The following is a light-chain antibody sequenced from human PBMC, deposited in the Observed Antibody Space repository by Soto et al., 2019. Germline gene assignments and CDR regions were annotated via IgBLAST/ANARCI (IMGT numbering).Light chain of an antibody. V-gene: IGKV1-5*01. Sequence: DIQMTQSPSTLSASVGDRVTITCRASQSISSWLAWYQQKPGKAPKLLIYDASSLESGVPSRFSGSGSGTEFTLTITSLQPDDYATYYCQQSNSYSGFTFGPGTKVDIK. CDR3: QQSNSYSGFT. CDR2: DAS. J-gene: IGKJ3*01. CDR1: QSISSW.